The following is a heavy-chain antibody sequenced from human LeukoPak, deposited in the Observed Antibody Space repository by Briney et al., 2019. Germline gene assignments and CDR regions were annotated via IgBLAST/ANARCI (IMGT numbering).Heavy chain of an antibody. D-gene: IGHD6-13*01. J-gene: IGHJ4*02. CDR1: GFTFSTYA. CDR2: ISDSGGST. CDR3: AKDSRIPAGGTEPSDY. Sequence: GGSLRLSRAASGFTFSTYAMTWVRQAPGKGLEWVSAISDSGGSTYYADSVKGRFTISRDNSKNTLYLQMNSLRAEDTAVYYCAKDSRIPAGGTEPSDYWGQGTLVTVSS. V-gene: IGHV3-23*01.